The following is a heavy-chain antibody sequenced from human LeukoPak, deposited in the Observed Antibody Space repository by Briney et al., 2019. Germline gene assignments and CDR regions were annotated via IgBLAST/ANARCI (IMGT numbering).Heavy chain of an antibody. CDR3: TRGWVTGYSGGSLGNY. J-gene: IGHJ4*02. CDR2: IRSKAYGGTT. CDR1: GFTFGDYA. V-gene: IGHV3-49*03. D-gene: IGHD3-9*01. Sequence: GGSLRLSCTASGFTFGDYAMSWFRQAPGKGLEWVSFIRSKAYGGTTECAASVKGRFTISRDDSKSIAYLQMNSLKTEDTAVYYCTRGWVTGYSGGSLGNYWGQGTLVTVSS.